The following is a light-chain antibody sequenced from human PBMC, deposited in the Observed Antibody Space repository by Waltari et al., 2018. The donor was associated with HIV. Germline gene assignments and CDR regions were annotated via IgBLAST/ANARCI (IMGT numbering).Light chain of an antibody. V-gene: IGLV3-21*02. CDR3: HVWDRDSDHQV. CDR2: SGS. CDR1: NIGRIR. Sequence: SYVLTQPPSVSVAPGQTARIPCGGNNIGRIRVHWYQQKTGQAPLLVVYSGSKRPSGIPERCSGSNSGKTATLTISRVEAGDEADYYCHVWDRDSDHQVFGAGTKVTVL. J-gene: IGLJ1*01.